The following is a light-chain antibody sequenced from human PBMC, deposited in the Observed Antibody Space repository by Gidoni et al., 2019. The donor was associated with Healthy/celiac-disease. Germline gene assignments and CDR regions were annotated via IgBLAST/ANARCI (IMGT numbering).Light chain of an antibody. CDR2: AAS. V-gene: IGKV1-39*01. Sequence: DIQMTQSPSSLSESVGDRVTITCRASQSISSYLNWYQQKPGKAPKLLIYAASSLQSGVPSRFSGSGSGTDFTLTICSLQPEDFATYYCQQSYSTPLTFGGGTKVEIK. CDR3: QQSYSTPLT. J-gene: IGKJ4*01. CDR1: QSISSY.